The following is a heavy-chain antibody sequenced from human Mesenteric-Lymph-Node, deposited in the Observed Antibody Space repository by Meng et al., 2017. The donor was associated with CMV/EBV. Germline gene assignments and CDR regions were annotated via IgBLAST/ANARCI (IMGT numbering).Heavy chain of an antibody. V-gene: IGHV3-30-3*01. D-gene: IGHD2-2*01. Sequence: GESLKISCVASGFTFSTSSMHWVRQAPGKGLEWVAVISYDGSKKYFADSVKGRFTISRDNSKNTLYLQMNSLRAADTAVYYCARDRCSSTSCYYNYYYGMDVWGQGTTVTVSS. CDR2: ISYDGSKK. J-gene: IGHJ6*02. CDR3: ARDRCSSTSCYYNYYYGMDV. CDR1: GFTFSTSS.